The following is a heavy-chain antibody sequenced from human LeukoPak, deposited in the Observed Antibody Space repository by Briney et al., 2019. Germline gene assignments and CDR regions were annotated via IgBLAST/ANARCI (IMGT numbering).Heavy chain of an antibody. CDR1: GYSFTSYW. D-gene: IGHD1-26*01. Sequence: GESLKISCKGSGYSFTSYWIGWVRHMPGKGLEWMGIIYPGDSDTRYSPSFQGQVTISADKSISTAYLQWSSLKASDTAMYYCARRIGYSGSYFNYFDYWGQGTLVTVSS. J-gene: IGHJ4*02. CDR2: IYPGDSDT. CDR3: ARRIGYSGSYFNYFDY. V-gene: IGHV5-51*01.